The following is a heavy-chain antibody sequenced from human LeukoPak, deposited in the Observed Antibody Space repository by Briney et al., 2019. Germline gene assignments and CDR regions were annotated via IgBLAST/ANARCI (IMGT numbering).Heavy chain of an antibody. CDR2: ISGSGGTT. V-gene: IGHV3-23*01. CDR3: ARERGNNGGNTNGYFDY. CDR1: GFTFSIYA. J-gene: IGHJ4*02. Sequence: GGSLRLSCAASGFTFSIYAMSWVRQAPGKGLEWVSVISGSGGTTYSADSVRGRFTISRDNSKNTLFLQMNSLRADDTAAYYCARERGNNGGNTNGYFDYWGQGTLVTVSS. D-gene: IGHD4-23*01.